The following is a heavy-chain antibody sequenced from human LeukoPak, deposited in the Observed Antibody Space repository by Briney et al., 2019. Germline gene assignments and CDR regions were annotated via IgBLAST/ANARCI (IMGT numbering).Heavy chain of an antibody. CDR1: GFTFSSYG. CDR3: ARDRDSSGWYGFDAFDI. V-gene: IGHV3-33*01. CDR2: IWYDGSNK. J-gene: IGHJ3*02. D-gene: IGHD6-19*01. Sequence: QSGGSLRLSCAASGFTFSSYGMHWVRQAPGKGLEWVAVIWYDGSNKYYADSVKGRFTISRDNSKNTLYLQMNSLRAEDTAVYYCARDRDSSGWYGFDAFDIWGQGTMVTVSS.